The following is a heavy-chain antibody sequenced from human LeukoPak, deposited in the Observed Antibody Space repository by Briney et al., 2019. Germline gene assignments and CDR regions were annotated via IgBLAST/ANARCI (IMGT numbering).Heavy chain of an antibody. D-gene: IGHD3-22*01. Sequence: ASVKVSCKASGYTFTGYYMHWVRQAPGQGLEWMGWINPNSGGTNYAQKFQGRVTMTRDTSISTAYMELSRLRSDDTAVYYCARGYYDSSSYSTIDAFDIWGQGTMVTVSS. CDR3: ARGYYDSSSYSTIDAFDI. CDR2: INPNSGGT. V-gene: IGHV1-2*02. CDR1: GYTFTGYY. J-gene: IGHJ3*02.